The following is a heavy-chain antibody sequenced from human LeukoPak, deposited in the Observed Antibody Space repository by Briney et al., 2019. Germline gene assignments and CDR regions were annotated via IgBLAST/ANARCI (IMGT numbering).Heavy chain of an antibody. V-gene: IGHV3-30*02. CDR1: GFTFNNYG. J-gene: IGHJ3*01. CDR2: IWFDESNK. Sequence: GGSLRLSCAASGFTFNNYGMHWVRQAPGKGLEWLAFIWFDESNKFYAASVKGRFTISRDNSKNTLYLQMNSLRAEDTAVYYCTTDLLPKTIFGVAFVQDAFDFWGQGTMVTVSS. D-gene: IGHD3-3*01. CDR3: TTDLLPKTIFGVAFVQDAFDF.